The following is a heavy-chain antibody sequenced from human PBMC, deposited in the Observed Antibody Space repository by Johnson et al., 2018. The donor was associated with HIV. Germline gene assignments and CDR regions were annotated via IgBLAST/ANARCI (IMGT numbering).Heavy chain of an antibody. J-gene: IGHJ3*02. CDR3: AGLPPGIARRAFDI. CDR2: ITWNSGSI. Sequence: VQLVESGGGLVQPGWSLRLSCAASGFTFDDYAMHWVRQAPGKGLEWVSGITWNSGSIGYADSVKGRFTISRDNAKNSLYLQMNSLRAEDTAVYYCAGLPPGIARRAFDIWGQGTMVTVSS. D-gene: IGHD6-13*01. V-gene: IGHV3-9*01. CDR1: GFTFDDYA.